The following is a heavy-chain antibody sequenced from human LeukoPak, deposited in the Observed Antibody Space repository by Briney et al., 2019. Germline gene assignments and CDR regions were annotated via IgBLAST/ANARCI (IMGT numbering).Heavy chain of an antibody. V-gene: IGHV1-8*01. J-gene: IGHJ5*02. Sequence: ASVKVSCKASGYTFTSYDINWVRQATGQGLEWMGWMNPNSGNTGYAQKFQGRVTMTRNTSISTAYMELSSLRSEDTAVYYCARRPRQLYYYGSGSRKTPCVWFDPWGQGTLVTVSS. D-gene: IGHD3-10*01. CDR1: GYTFTSYD. CDR3: ARRPRQLYYYGSGSRKTPCVWFDP. CDR2: MNPNSGNT.